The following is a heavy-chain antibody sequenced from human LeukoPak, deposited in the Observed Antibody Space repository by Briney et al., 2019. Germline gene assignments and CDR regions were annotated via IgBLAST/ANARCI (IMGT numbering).Heavy chain of an antibody. CDR2: INHSGST. CDR1: GGSFSGYY. D-gene: IGHD2-15*01. J-gene: IGHJ4*02. CDR3: ARGLDCSGGSCYGRNDY. V-gene: IGHV4-34*01. Sequence: SETLSLTCAVCGGSFSGYYWSWIRQPPGKGLEWIGEINHSGSTNYNPSLKSRVTISVDTSKNQFSLKLSSVTAADTAVYYCARGLDCSGGSCYGRNDYWGQGTLVTVSS.